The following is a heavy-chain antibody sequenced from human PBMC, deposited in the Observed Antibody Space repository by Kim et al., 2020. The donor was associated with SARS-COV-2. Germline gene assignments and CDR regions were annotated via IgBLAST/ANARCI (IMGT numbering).Heavy chain of an antibody. V-gene: IGHV3-33*06. J-gene: IGHJ4*02. D-gene: IGHD2-8*01. CDR3: AKVDGY. CDR2: YDGSNK. Sequence: YDGSNKYYADSVKGRFTISRDNSKNTLYLQMNSLRAEDTAVYYCAKVDGYWGQGTLVTVSS.